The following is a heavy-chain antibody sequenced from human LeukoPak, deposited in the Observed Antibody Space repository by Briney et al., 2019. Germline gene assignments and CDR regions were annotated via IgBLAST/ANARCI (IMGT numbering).Heavy chain of an antibody. J-gene: IGHJ4*02. CDR2: ISYDGSNK. D-gene: IGHD3-16*01. CDR3: ARDPPSRGTRYFDY. CDR1: GFTFSRYG. V-gene: IGHV3-30*03. Sequence: GGSLRLSCAASGFTFSRYGMHWVRQAPGKGLEWVAVISYDGSNKYYADSVKGRFTISRDNSKNTLYLQMHSLRAEDTAVYYCARDPPSRGTRYFDYWGQGILVTVSS.